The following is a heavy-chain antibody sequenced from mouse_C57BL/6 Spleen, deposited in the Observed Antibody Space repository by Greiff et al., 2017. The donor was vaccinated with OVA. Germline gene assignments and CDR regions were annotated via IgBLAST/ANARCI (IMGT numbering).Heavy chain of an antibody. Sequence: QVQLQQSGAELVRPGASVTLSCKASGYTFTDYEMHWVKQTPVHGLEWIGAIDPETGGTAYNQKFKGKAILTADKSSSTAYMELRSLTSEDSAVYYCTRRDLVGYGGQGTLVTVSA. CDR2: IDPETGGT. V-gene: IGHV1-15*01. CDR3: TRRDLVGY. CDR1: GYTFTDYE. J-gene: IGHJ3*01.